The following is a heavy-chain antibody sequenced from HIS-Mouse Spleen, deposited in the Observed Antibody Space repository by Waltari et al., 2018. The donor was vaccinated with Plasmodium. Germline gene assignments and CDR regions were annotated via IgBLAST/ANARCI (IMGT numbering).Heavy chain of an antibody. Sequence: QVQLVQSGAEVKKPGASVKVSCKASGYTFTGYYMHWVRQSPGPALEWMGWINPNSGGTNYAQKFQGRVTMTRDTSISTAYMELSRLRSDDTAVYYCARVLGYKAAAGTFVEYFQHWGQGTLVTVSS. CDR1: GYTFTGYY. CDR3: ARVLGYKAAAGTFVEYFQH. V-gene: IGHV1-2*02. CDR2: INPNSGGT. D-gene: IGHD6-13*01. J-gene: IGHJ1*01.